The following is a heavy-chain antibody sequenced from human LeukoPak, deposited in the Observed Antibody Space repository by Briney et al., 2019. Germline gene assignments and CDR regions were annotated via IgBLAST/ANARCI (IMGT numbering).Heavy chain of an antibody. CDR2: ISGSGGST. Sequence: GGSLRLSCAASGFTFSSYAMSWVRQAPGKGLEWVSAISGSGGSTYYADSVKGRFTISRDTSKNTLFLQMNSLRAEDTAVYYCAKLPTYHYDSSGYYYFDHWGQGTLVTVSS. CDR3: AKLPTYHYDSSGYYYFDH. V-gene: IGHV3-23*01. CDR1: GFTFSSYA. J-gene: IGHJ4*02. D-gene: IGHD3-22*01.